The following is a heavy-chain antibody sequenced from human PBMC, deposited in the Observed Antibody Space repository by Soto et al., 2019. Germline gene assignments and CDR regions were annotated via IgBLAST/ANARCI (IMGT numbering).Heavy chain of an antibody. Sequence: QAGGSLRLSCAVSGFTFDDYAMHWVRQAPGKGLEWVSGISWNSGNIGYADSVKGRFIVSRNNAKNSLYLQMNSLRPEDTALYYCARVPYTNFGGYYYRMDVWGQGTTVTVSS. V-gene: IGHV3-9*01. CDR3: ARVPYTNFGGYYYRMDV. D-gene: IGHD4-4*01. CDR1: GFTFDDYA. J-gene: IGHJ6*02. CDR2: ISWNSGNI.